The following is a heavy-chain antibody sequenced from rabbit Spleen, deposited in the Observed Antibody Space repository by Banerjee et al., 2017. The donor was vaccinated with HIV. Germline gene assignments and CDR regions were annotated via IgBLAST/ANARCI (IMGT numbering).Heavy chain of an antibody. Sequence: QEQLEESGGGLVKPEGSLTLTCKASGFSFSYTYVMCWVRRAPGKGLEWIACIDTRDGDTDYANWPKGRFTISKASSTTVTLQMTSLTAADTATYFCARNYVNVFDPWGQGTLVTVS. CDR2: IDTRDGDT. J-gene: IGHJ2*01. V-gene: IGHV1S45*01. CDR3: ARNYVNVFDP. CDR1: GFSFSYTYV. D-gene: IGHD1-1*01.